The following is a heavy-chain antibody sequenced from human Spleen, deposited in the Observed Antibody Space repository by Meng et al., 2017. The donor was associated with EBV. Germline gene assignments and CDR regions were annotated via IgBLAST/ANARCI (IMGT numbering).Heavy chain of an antibody. J-gene: IGHJ5*02. D-gene: IGHD3-22*01. CDR1: GASISTSCYC. CDR2: INYGCST. CDR3: AREDSSALDP. Sequence: QQAEAWGPMLVQPSATPCVTCADSGASISTSCYCFGRIRPRAVKWLEWIESINYGCSTYSNPSLKSRVTISVDTSKNQFSLKLSSVTAADTAVYYCAREDSSALDPWGQGTLVTVSS. V-gene: IGHV4-39*07.